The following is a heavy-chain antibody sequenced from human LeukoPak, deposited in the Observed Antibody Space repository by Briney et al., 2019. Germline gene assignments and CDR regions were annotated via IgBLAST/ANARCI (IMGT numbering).Heavy chain of an antibody. Sequence: SETLSLTCTVSGFSISSGGYYWSWIRQRPGKGLEWIGYIYDTGRTSYNPSLKSRLTTSVDTSKNQFSLKLSSVTAADTAVYYCARGIVAFIHNWFDPWGQGTLVTDSS. CDR2: IYDTGRT. J-gene: IGHJ5*02. D-gene: IGHD2-15*01. CDR1: GFSISSGGYY. CDR3: ARGIVAFIHNWFDP. V-gene: IGHV4-31*03.